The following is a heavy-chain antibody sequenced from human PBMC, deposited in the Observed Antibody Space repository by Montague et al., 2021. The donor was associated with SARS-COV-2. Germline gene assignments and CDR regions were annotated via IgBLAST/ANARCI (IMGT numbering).Heavy chain of an antibody. CDR1: GFTFNNYF. CDR3: ARGYLDVWSGNHYGMDV. V-gene: IGHV3-21*01. Sequence: SLRLSCAASGFTFNNYFMNWVRQAPGQGLEWVSSLSGSSTHKYYSDSLKGRFTISRDNAKNSLYLQINSLRAEDTAVYYCARGYLDVWSGNHYGMDVWGQGTTVTVSS. D-gene: IGHD3-3*01. J-gene: IGHJ6*02. CDR2: LSGSSTHK.